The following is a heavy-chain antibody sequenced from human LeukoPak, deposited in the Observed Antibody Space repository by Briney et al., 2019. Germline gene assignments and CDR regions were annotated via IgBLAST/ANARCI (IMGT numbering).Heavy chain of an antibody. CDR3: ARSGGTWSYNY. Sequence: SETLSLTCTVSGGSISNYYWSWIRQPPGKGLGWLGYVYNSGSTHYNPSFKSRVTISADTSKNQFSLNLTSVTAADTAVYYCARSGGTWSYNYWGQGTLVIVSS. V-gene: IGHV4-59*01. J-gene: IGHJ4*02. CDR1: GGSISNYY. CDR2: VYNSGST. D-gene: IGHD1-26*01.